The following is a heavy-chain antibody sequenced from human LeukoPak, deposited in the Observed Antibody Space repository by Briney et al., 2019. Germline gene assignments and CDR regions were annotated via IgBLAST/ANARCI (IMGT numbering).Heavy chain of an antibody. D-gene: IGHD1-14*01. CDR1: GFPLTSYP. V-gene: IGHV3-23*01. CDR2: ISGSGGST. Sequence: GGSLRLSLPALGFPLTSYPLSWVGQAPGRGLEWVSAISGSGGSTYYADSVKGRFTISRDNSKNTLYLQMNSLRAEDTAVYYCAKGPPLPALDWSQGTLVTVSS. CDR3: AKGPPLPALD. J-gene: IGHJ4*02.